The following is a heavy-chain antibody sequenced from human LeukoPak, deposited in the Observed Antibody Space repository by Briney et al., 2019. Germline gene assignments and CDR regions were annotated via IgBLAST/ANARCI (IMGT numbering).Heavy chain of an antibody. CDR1: GGSISSYY. V-gene: IGHV4-59*01. CDR2: IYYSGST. Sequence: SETLSLTCTVSGGSISSYYWSWIRQPPGKGLEWIGYIYYSGSTNYNPSLKSRVTISVDTSKNQFSLKLSSVTAADTAVYYCARGRRLMDYYYYGMDAWGQGTTVTVSS. D-gene: IGHD5-24*01. CDR3: ARGRRLMDYYYYGMDA. J-gene: IGHJ6*02.